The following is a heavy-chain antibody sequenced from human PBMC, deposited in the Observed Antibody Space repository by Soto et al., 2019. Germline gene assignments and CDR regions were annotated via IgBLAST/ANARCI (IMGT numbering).Heavy chain of an antibody. Sequence: GGSLRLSCSASGFTFSNAWMIWVRPAPGKGREWVGRIKSETDGGTTDYAAPVKGRFTISRDDSKNTLYLQMNSLKTEDTAVYYCTTEKGYCSGGTCFYHYYGMDVWGQGTTVTVSS. V-gene: IGHV3-15*01. J-gene: IGHJ6*02. CDR1: GFTFSNAW. D-gene: IGHD2-15*01. CDR3: TTEKGYCSGGTCFYHYYGMDV. CDR2: IKSETDGGTT.